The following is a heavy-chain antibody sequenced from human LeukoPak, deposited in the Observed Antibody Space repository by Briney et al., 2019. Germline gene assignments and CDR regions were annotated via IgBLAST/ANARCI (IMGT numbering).Heavy chain of an antibody. Sequence: GGSLRLSCAASGFTFSSYAMHWVRQAPGKGLEWVAVISYDGSNKYYADSVKGRFTISRDNSKNTLYLQMNSLRAEDTAVYYCAREYCYDSSGYPGGFDYWGQGTLVTVSS. CDR1: GFTFSSYA. CDR3: AREYCYDSSGYPGGFDY. V-gene: IGHV3-30-3*01. D-gene: IGHD3-22*01. CDR2: ISYDGSNK. J-gene: IGHJ4*02.